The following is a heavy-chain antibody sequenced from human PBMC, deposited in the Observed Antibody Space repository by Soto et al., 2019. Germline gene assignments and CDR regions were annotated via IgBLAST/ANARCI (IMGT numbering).Heavy chain of an antibody. CDR3: TRHKPLGYMDL. CDR2: IRDRLNNYAT. Sequence: EVQLVESGGGLVQPGGSLKLSCAASGFTFSGPATHWVRQASGKGLEWIARIRDRLNNYATAYAASVKGRFTISRDDSKNTAFLQMNSLKTEDTAVYYCTRHKPLGYMDLWGKGTTVTVSS. V-gene: IGHV3-73*01. CDR1: GFTFSGPA. D-gene: IGHD3-16*01. J-gene: IGHJ6*03.